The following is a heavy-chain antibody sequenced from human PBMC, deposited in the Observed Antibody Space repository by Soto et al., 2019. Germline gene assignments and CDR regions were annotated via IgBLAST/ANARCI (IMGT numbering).Heavy chain of an antibody. CDR1: GYSFTTYW. CDR3: ARVAGAGYYFDY. Sequence: GESLKISCQGSGYSFTTYWIAWVRQMPGKGLEWMGIIYPADSDTTYSPSFPGQVTISADKSTSTAYLQWSSLKASDTAMYYCARVAGAGYYFDYWGQGTLVTVSS. J-gene: IGHJ4*01. CDR2: IYPADSDT. V-gene: IGHV5-51*01. D-gene: IGHD2-2*01.